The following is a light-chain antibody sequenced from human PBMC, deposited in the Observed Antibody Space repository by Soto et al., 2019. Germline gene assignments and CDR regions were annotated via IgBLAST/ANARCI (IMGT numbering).Light chain of an antibody. CDR1: NIGSYN. CDR2: DDR. J-gene: IGLJ1*01. V-gene: IGLV3-21*02. Sequence: SSELSQPPSVPAAPGQTARITCGGNNIGSYNVHWYQQKPGLAPVLVVYDDRDRPSGIPERFSGSNSGNTAALTISRVEAGDEADYYCQVWDTTSDHFLFGNGTKVTVL. CDR3: QVWDTTSDHFL.